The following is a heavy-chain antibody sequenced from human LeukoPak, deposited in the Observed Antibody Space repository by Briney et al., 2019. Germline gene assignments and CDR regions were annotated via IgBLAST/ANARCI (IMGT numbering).Heavy chain of an antibody. CDR1: GFTLRDYD. CDR2: IRYDGNNQ. J-gene: IGHJ6*03. CDR3: ARGPMVRGVTDYYYNMDV. D-gene: IGHD3-10*01. Sequence: PGGSLRLSCATSGFTLRDYDMHWVRQAPGKGLEWVSMIRYDGNNQFYVDSVKGRFTFSRDNSKNTLYLQMNGLRAEDTAVYYCARGPMVRGVTDYYYNMDVWGKGTTVTVSS. V-gene: IGHV3-30*02.